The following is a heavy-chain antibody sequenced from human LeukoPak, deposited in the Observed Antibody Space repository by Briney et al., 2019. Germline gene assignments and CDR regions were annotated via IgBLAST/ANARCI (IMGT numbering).Heavy chain of an antibody. V-gene: IGHV4-31*11. CDR2: IYYSGST. Sequence: SETLSLTCAVSGGSISSGDYYWSWIRQHPGTGLEWIGYIYYSGSTYYNPSLKSRVTISVDTSKNQFSLKLSSVTAADTAVYYCARGEGNIVGATGAGYWGQGTLVTVSS. CDR3: ARGEGNIVGATGAGY. D-gene: IGHD1-26*01. CDR1: GGSISSGDYY. J-gene: IGHJ4*02.